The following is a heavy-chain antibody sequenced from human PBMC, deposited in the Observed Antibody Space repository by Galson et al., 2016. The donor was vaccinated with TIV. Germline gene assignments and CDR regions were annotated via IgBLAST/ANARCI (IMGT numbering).Heavy chain of an antibody. CDR1: GFTFSSYG. J-gene: IGHJ6*02. CDR2: TSYDGSDK. Sequence: SLRLSCAASGFTFSSYGMHWVRQAPGKGLEWVAITSYDGSDKDYTDSVKGRFTISRDKSKNTLYLQMDSVRVEDTATYYCARIHRSYGMDVWGQGTTATVSS. D-gene: IGHD5-18*01. V-gene: IGHV3-33*01. CDR3: ARIHRSYGMDV.